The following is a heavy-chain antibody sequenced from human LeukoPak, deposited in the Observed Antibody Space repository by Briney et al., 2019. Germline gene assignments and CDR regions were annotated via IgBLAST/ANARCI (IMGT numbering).Heavy chain of an antibody. CDR1: GFTFSSYA. Sequence: GGSLRLSCAASGFTFSSYAMSWVRQAPGKGLEWVSAVSGSGGSTYYADSVKGRFTISRDNVENSLYLQMNSLRDEDTAVYYCARVAAGYSVNYFDYWGQGTLVTVSS. CDR3: ARVAAGYSVNYFDY. CDR2: VSGSGGST. D-gene: IGHD4-23*01. J-gene: IGHJ4*02. V-gene: IGHV3-23*01.